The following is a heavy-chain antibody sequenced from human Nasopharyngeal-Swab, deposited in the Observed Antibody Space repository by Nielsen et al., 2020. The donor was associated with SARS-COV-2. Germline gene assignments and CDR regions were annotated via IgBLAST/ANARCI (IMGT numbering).Heavy chain of an antibody. D-gene: IGHD5-24*01. CDR1: GYSFVNHW. V-gene: IGHV5-51*01. J-gene: IGHJ5*02. CDR2: IYPGNSDT. CDR3: ARRAARDGYNYEVDP. Sequence: GESLKISCMASGYSFVNHWIGWVRQKPGKGLEWMGSIYPGNSDTRYSPAFHGRVTISADKSINTAYLQWTSLRASDTAVYYCARRAARDGYNYEVDPWGQGTLVTVS.